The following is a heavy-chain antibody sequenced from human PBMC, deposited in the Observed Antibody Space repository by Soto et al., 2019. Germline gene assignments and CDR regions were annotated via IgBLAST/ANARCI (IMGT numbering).Heavy chain of an antibody. J-gene: IGHJ6*02. V-gene: IGHV4-34*01. CDR1: GGSFSGYY. CDR2: INHSGST. Sequence: QVQLQQWGAGLLKPSETLSLTCAVYGGSFSGYYWSWIRQPPGKGLEWIGEINHSGSTNYNPSFKSRVTISVDTSKNQFSLKLSSVTAADTAVYYCARVAVAGTFGYYYYYGMDVWGQGTTVTVSS. CDR3: ARVAVAGTFGYYYYYGMDV. D-gene: IGHD6-19*01.